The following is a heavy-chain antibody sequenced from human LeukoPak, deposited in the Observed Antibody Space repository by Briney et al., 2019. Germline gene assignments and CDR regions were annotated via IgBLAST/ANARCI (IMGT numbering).Heavy chain of an antibody. D-gene: IGHD3-10*01. J-gene: IGHJ4*02. CDR3: ARGFREKRITMVRRFDY. CDR1: GYTFTSYD. Sequence: ASVKVSCKASGYTFTSYDINWVRQATGQGLEWMGWMNPNSGNTGYAQKFRGRVTMTRNTSISTAYMELSSLRSEDTAVYYCARGFREKRITMVRRFDYWGQGTLVTVSS. V-gene: IGHV1-8*01. CDR2: MNPNSGNT.